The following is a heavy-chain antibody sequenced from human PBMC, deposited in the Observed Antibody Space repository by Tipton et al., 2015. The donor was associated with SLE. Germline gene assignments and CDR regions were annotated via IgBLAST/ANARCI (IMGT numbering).Heavy chain of an antibody. J-gene: IGHJ1*01. D-gene: IGHD1-26*01. CDR3: ARGDYGGHVGSLFH. CDR1: GISVSYSY. CDR2: MYISGYT. V-gene: IGHV3-66*01. Sequence: SLRLSCAASGISVSYSYMSWVRQAPGKGLDWVSVMYISGYTYYADSVKGRFTISRDNSKNTLYLQMNSLRVEDTAVYYCARGDYGGHVGSLFHWGQGTLVTVSS.